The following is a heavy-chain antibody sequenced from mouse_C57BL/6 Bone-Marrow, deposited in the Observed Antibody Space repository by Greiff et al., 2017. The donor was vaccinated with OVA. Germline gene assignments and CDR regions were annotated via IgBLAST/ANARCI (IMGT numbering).Heavy chain of an antibody. V-gene: IGHV14-4*01. CDR2: IDPENGDT. CDR3: TSYGNFDY. J-gene: IGHJ2*01. D-gene: IGHD2-1*01. Sequence: VQLKQSGAELVRPGASVKLSCTASGFNIKDDYMHWVKQRPEQGLEWIGWIDPENGDTEYASKFQGKATITADTSSNTAYVQLSSLTSEDTAVYYCTSYGNFDYWGQGTTLTVSS. CDR1: GFNIKDDY.